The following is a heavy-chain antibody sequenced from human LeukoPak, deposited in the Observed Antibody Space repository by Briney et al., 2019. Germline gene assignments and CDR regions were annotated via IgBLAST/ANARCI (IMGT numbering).Heavy chain of an antibody. V-gene: IGHV4-59*01. Sequence: SETLSLTCTVSGGSISSYYWSWIRQPPGKGLEWIGYIYYSGSTNYNPSLKSRVTISVDTSKNQFSLKLSSVTAADTAVYYCARVDYYGSGSYFGYYYYYMDVWGKGTTVTISS. CDR1: GGSISSYY. J-gene: IGHJ6*03. CDR3: ARVDYYGSGSYFGYYYYYMDV. CDR2: IYYSGST. D-gene: IGHD3-10*01.